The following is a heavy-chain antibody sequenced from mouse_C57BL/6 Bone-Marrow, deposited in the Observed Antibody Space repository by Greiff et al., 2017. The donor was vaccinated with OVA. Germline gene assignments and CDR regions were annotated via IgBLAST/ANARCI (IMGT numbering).Heavy chain of an antibody. J-gene: IGHJ2*01. CDR2: IYPGDGDT. D-gene: IGHD2-1*01. CDR3: ARSIYYGNCGGNYFDY. Sequence: QVQLQQSGPELVKPGASVKISCKASGYAFSSSWMNWVKQRPGKGLEWIGRIYPGDGDTNYNGKFKGKATLTADKSSSTAYMQLSSLTSEDSAVYFCARSIYYGNCGGNYFDYWGQGTTLTVSS. V-gene: IGHV1-82*01. CDR1: GYAFSSSW.